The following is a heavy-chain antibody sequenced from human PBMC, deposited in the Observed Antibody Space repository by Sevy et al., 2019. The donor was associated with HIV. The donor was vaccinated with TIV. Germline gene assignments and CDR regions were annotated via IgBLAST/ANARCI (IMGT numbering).Heavy chain of an antibody. CDR1: GFTYNKYA. CDR3: ARSRASDI. Sequence: GGSLRLSCAASGFTYNKYAMSWVRQAPGKGLEWGSIIGGLDKNTYYADSVKGRFTNSRDNSNNTRYQQMNSLRAEDTAVYYCARSRASDIWGQGTKVTVSS. V-gene: IGHV3-23*01. CDR2: IGGLDKNT. J-gene: IGHJ3*02.